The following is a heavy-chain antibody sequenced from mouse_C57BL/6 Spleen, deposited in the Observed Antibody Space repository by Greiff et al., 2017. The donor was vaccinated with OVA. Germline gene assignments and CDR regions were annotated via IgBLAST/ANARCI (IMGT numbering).Heavy chain of an antibody. V-gene: IGHV1-52*01. Sequence: VQLQQPGAELVRPGSSVKLSCKASGYTFTSYWMHWVKQRPIQGLEWIGNIDPSDSETHYNQKFKDKATLTVDNSSSTAYMQLSSLTSEDSAVYYCARSPYSNHYYAMDYWGQGTSVTVSS. CDR1: GYTFTSYW. J-gene: IGHJ4*01. CDR2: IDPSDSET. D-gene: IGHD2-5*01. CDR3: ARSPYSNHYYAMDY.